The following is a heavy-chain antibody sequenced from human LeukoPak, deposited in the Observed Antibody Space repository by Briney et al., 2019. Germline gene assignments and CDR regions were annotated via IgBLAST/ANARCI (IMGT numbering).Heavy chain of an antibody. CDR2: ISGSGGST. D-gene: IGHD2-2*01. CDR3: AKESSRSTSLTYFDY. CDR1: GFTFSSYA. J-gene: IGHJ4*02. V-gene: IGHV3-23*01. Sequence: GGSLRLSCAASGFTFSSYAMSWVRQAPGKGLEWVSGISGSGGSTYYADSVKGRLTISRDNSKNTLYLQMNSLRAEDTAVYYCAKESSRSTSLTYFDYWGQGTLVTVSS.